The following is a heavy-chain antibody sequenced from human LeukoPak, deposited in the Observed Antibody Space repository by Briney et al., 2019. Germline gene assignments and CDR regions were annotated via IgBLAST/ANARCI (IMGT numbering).Heavy chain of an antibody. CDR1: GGTFSSYA. J-gene: IGHJ4*02. CDR3: ARDGGFWSGYSYYFDY. V-gene: IGHV1-69*05. CDR2: IIPIFGTA. D-gene: IGHD3-3*01. Sequence: EASVKVSCKASGGTFSSYAISWVRQAPGQGLEWMGGIIPIFGTANYAQKFQGRVTITTDESTSTAYMELSSLRSEDTAVYYCARDGGFWSGYSYYFDYWGQGTLVTVSS.